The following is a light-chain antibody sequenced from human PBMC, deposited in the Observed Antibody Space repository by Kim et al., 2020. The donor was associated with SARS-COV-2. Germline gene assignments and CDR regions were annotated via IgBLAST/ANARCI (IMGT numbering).Light chain of an antibody. CDR3: YSAADNNWV. CDR1: VLAKKY. J-gene: IGLJ3*02. V-gene: IGLV3-27*01. Sequence: SVSPGQTARITCSGDVLAKKYARWFQQKPRQAPVLVIYKDSERPSGIPERFSGSSSGTTVTLTISGAQVEDEADYYCYSAADNNWVFGGGTQLTVL. CDR2: KDS.